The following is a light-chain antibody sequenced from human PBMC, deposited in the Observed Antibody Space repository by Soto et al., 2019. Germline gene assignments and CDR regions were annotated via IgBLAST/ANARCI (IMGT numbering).Light chain of an antibody. V-gene: IGLV2-14*01. CDR1: SSDVGGYNY. Sequence: QSVLTQPASVSGSPGQSITISCTGTSSDVGGYNYVSWYQHHPGKAPKLMIYEVSNRPSGVSNRFSGSKSGNTASLTISGLQAEDEADYYCSSYTSSSTLVVFDGGTKLTRP. J-gene: IGLJ2*01. CDR3: SSYTSSSTLVV. CDR2: EVS.